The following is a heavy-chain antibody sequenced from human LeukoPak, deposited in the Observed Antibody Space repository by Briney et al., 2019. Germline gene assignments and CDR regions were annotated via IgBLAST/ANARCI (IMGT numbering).Heavy chain of an antibody. CDR2: IYSGGTT. CDR1: GHTVSTNC. D-gene: IGHD5-18*01. J-gene: IGHJ4*02. CDR3: ARVDTVMVYYSDL. V-gene: IGHV3-53*04. Sequence: GGSLRLFCAASGHTVSTNCMTWVRQAPGKGLEWVSTIYSGGTTYYADSVMGRFTISRHNSRNTLYLQMNSLRAEDTAVYYCARVDTVMVYYSDLWGQGALVTVSS.